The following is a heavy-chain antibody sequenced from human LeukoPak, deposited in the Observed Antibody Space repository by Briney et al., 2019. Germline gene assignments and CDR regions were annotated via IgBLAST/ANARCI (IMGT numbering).Heavy chain of an antibody. Sequence: GGSLRLSCAVSGFTFSSYGMHWVRQAPGKGLEWVAVIWYDGSNKYYADSVKGRFTISRDNSKNTLYLQMNSLRAEDTAVYYCAREGYSYGYWQSYYYYYGMDVWGQGTTVTVSS. CDR2: IWYDGSNK. D-gene: IGHD5-18*01. V-gene: IGHV3-33*08. CDR1: GFTFSSYG. CDR3: AREGYSYGYWQSYYYYYGMDV. J-gene: IGHJ6*02.